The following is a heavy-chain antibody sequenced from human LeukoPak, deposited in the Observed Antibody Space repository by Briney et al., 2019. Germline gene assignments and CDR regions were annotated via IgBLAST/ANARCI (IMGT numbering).Heavy chain of an antibody. J-gene: IGHJ4*02. D-gene: IGHD4-17*01. V-gene: IGHV3-23*01. CDR2: ISVSGNT. Sequence: PGGSLRLSCAASGFILSNYAMHWVRQAPGKGLEWVSAISVSGNTYYADSVKGRFTISRDNSKNTLYLQMSSLRAEDTAVYYCAKRGDQSHFDYWGQGTLVTVSS. CDR3: AKRGDQSHFDY. CDR1: GFILSNYA.